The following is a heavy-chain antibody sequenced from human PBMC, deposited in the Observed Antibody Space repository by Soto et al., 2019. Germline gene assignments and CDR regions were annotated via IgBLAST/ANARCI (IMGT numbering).Heavy chain of an antibody. D-gene: IGHD3-16*01. CDR3: ARGPYYDLIWNYYYMDV. V-gene: IGHV4-59*08. CDR2: MYYSGST. CDR1: GGSISGHY. J-gene: IGHJ6*03. Sequence: QVQLQESGPGLVKPSETLSLSCSVSGGSISGHYWSWVRQTPGKGLAWIGYMYYSGSTNYNPSLKSRVTISVDTSKIHFSLRLTSVTAADTAVYYCARGPYYDLIWNYYYMDVWGKGTTVTVSS.